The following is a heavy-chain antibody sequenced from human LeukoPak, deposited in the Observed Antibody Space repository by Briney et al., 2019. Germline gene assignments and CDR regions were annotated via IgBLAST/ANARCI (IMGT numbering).Heavy chain of an antibody. J-gene: IGHJ4*02. CDR1: GYTFTDYY. V-gene: IGHV1-2*02. D-gene: IGHD2-15*01. CDR2: INPRDGGT. CDR3: AREGKELLSKDLDY. Sequence: ASVKVSCKGSGYTFTDYYLHWVRQAPGQGLEWVGYINPRDGGTSSPPNFRGRVTMTTDASSSTVYMELSRLTSDDTAIYYCAREGKELLSKDLDYWGQGTLVTVSS.